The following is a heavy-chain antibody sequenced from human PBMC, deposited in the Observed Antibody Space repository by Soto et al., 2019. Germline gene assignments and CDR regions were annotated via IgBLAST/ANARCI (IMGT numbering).Heavy chain of an antibody. J-gene: IGHJ6*02. D-gene: IGHD5-12*01. V-gene: IGHV1-18*01. CDR1: GYTFTRSG. CDR2: ISSYNGDT. CDR3: AREGVAPYYYYGMDV. Sequence: QVQLVQSGAEVKKAGASVKVTCKASGYTFTRSGISWVRQAPGQGPEWMGWISSYNGDTNYAQTFQGRVTMTTDTSTSTAYMELRSLRSDDTAVYYCAREGVAPYYYYGMDVWGQGTPVTVSS.